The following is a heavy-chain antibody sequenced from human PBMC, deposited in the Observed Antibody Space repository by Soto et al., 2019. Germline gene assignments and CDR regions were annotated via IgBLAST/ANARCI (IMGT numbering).Heavy chain of an antibody. Sequence: GASVKVSCKASGYTFTSYYMHWVRQAPGQGLEWMGIINPSGGSTSYAQKFQGRVTMTRDTSTSTVYMELSSLRSEDTAVYYCAREGRLDCDYVWGSYRQNAFDIWGQGTMVTVS. J-gene: IGHJ3*02. D-gene: IGHD3-16*02. CDR3: AREGRLDCDYVWGSYRQNAFDI. CDR2: INPSGGST. CDR1: GYTFTSYY. V-gene: IGHV1-46*01.